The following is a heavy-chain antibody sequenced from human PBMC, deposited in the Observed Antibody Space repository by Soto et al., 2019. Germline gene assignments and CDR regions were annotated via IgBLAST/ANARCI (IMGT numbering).Heavy chain of an antibody. CDR1: GGSISSGGYY. J-gene: IGHJ6*02. D-gene: IGHD3-3*01. Sequence: SETLSLTCTVSGGSISSGGYYWSWIRQHPGKGLEWIGYIYYSGSTYYNPSLKSRVTISVDTSKNQFSLKLSSVTAADTAVYYCARDSFWSGYPLAGMDVWGQGTTVTVSS. V-gene: IGHV4-31*03. CDR2: IYYSGST. CDR3: ARDSFWSGYPLAGMDV.